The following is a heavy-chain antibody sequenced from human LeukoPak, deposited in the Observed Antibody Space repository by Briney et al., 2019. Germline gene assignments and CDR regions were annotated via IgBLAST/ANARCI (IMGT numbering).Heavy chain of an antibody. V-gene: IGHV1-2*02. CDR2: INPNSGCT. D-gene: IGHD2-15*01. J-gene: IGHJ4*02. CDR1: GYTFTGYY. Sequence: ASVKVSCKASGYTFTGYYMHWVRQAPGQGLEWLGWINPNSGCTNYAHKFQGRVTLTRDMSISTAYMELSGLTSDDTSIYYCARGTTAATPYYFAFWGQGTQVPVSS. CDR3: ARGTTAATPYYFAF.